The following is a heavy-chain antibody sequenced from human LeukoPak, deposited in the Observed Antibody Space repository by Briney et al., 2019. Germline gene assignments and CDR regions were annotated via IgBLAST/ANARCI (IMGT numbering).Heavy chain of an antibody. V-gene: IGHV3-23*01. CDR2: ISGSGGST. CDR1: GFTFSSYA. D-gene: IGHD3/OR15-3a*01. Sequence: HPGGSLRLSCTASGFTFSSYAMSWVRQAPGKGLEWVSAISGSGGSTYYADSVKGRFTISRDNSKNTLYLQMNSLRAEDTAVYYCAKDDLAALDDPFDYWGQGTLVTVSS. J-gene: IGHJ4*02. CDR3: AKDDLAALDDPFDY.